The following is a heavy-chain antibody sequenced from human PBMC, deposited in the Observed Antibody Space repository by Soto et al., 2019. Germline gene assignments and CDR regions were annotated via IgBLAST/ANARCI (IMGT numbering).Heavy chain of an antibody. CDR3: ARGPRQQLVDYYYYMDV. V-gene: IGHV3-13*01. CDR1: GFTFSSYD. CDR2: IGTAGDT. J-gene: IGHJ6*03. Sequence: PGGSLRLSCAASGFTFSSYDMHWVRQATGKGLEWVSAIGTAGDTYYPGSVKGRFTISGENAKNSLYLQMNSLRAGDTAVYYCARGPRQQLVDYYYYMDVWGKGTTVTVSS. D-gene: IGHD6-13*01.